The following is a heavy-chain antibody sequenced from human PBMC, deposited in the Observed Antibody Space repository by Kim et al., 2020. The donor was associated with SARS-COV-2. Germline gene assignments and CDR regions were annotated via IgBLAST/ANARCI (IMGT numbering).Heavy chain of an antibody. Sequence: SRVTISVDTSKNQFSLKLSSVTAADTAVYYCARRPYDYVWGSYRSSPPDYWGQGTLVTVSS. CDR3: ARRPYDYVWGSYRSSPPDY. V-gene: IGHV4-39*01. J-gene: IGHJ4*02. D-gene: IGHD3-16*02.